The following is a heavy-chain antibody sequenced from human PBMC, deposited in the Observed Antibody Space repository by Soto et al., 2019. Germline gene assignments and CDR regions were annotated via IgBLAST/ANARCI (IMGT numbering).Heavy chain of an antibody. V-gene: IGHV4-4*02. CDR3: ARASRDYGDYFLFDY. Sequence: QVQLQESGPGLVKPSGTLSLTCAVSSGSISSSNWWSWVRQPPGKGLEWIGEIYHSGSTNYNPSLKSRVTISVDKSKNQFSLKLSSVTAADTAVYYCARASRDYGDYFLFDYWGQGTLVTVSS. J-gene: IGHJ4*02. CDR1: SGSISSSNW. CDR2: IYHSGST. D-gene: IGHD4-17*01.